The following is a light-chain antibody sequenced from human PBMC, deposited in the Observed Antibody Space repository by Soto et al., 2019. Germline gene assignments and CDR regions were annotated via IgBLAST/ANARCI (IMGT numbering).Light chain of an antibody. V-gene: IGKV3-15*01. CDR2: GAA. CDR1: QSVTSD. J-gene: IGKJ4*01. CDR3: QQYNQWPLT. Sequence: ETVMTQSPVTLTVSPGQRVTLSCRASQSVTSDLAWYQQRPGQAPRLLIYGAATRATGIPARFSGSGSGTEFTLTISSLQSEYFALYYCQQYNQWPLTFGGGTKVEI.